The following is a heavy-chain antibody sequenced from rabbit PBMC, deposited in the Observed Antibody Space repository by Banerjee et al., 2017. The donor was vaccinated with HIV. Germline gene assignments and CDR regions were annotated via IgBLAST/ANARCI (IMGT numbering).Heavy chain of an antibody. V-gene: IGHV1S7*01. CDR3: ARNSYDDYGDYQYYFNL. CDR1: GIDFSSYG. CDR2: IYPDYGST. Sequence: QLVESGGGLVTLGGSLKLSCKASGIDFSSYGISWVRQAPGKGLEWIAYIYPDYGSTDYASWVNGRFTLSSDNAQNTVDLQMNSLTAADTATYFCARNSYDDYGDYQYYFNLWGQGTLVTVS. D-gene: IGHD2-1*01. J-gene: IGHJ4*01.